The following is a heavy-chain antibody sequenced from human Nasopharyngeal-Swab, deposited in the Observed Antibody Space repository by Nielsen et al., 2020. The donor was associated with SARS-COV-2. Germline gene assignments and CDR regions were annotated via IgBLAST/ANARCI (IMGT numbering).Heavy chain of an antibody. CDR2: ISSSSSYI. J-gene: IGHJ6*02. V-gene: IGHV3-21*01. Sequence: GGSLRLSCAASGFTFSSYSMNWVRQAPGKGLEWVSSISSSSSYIYYADSVKGRFTISRDNAKNSLYLQMNGLRAEDTAVYYCARTIAAAGPYGMDVWGQGTTVTVSS. CDR3: ARTIAAAGPYGMDV. CDR1: GFTFSSYS. D-gene: IGHD6-13*01.